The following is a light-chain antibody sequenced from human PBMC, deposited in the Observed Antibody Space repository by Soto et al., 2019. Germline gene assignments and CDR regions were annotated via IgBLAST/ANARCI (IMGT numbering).Light chain of an antibody. CDR3: QQIYRTPLT. Sequence: DIQMTQFPSSLSASVGDRVTITCRASETISDYLNWYQHKPGTAPKLLIFAASSLQSGVPSRFSGGGSGTNFTLTITSLQPEDFVTYYCQQIYRTPLTFGGGTKVEIQ. CDR1: ETISDY. V-gene: IGKV1-39*01. CDR2: AAS. J-gene: IGKJ4*01.